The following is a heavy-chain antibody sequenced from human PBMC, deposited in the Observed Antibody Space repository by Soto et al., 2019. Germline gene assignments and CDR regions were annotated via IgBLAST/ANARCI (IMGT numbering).Heavy chain of an antibody. CDR1: GGSISSYY. CDR3: AGKLVVVAATPFFPWFDP. J-gene: IGHJ5*02. Sequence: SETLSLTCTVSGGSISSYYWSWIRQPPGKGLEWIGYIYYSGSTNYNPSLKSRVTLSVDTSKNQFPLKLSSVTAADTAVYYCAGKLVVVAATPFFPWFDPWAREPWSPSPQ. D-gene: IGHD2-15*01. CDR2: IYYSGST. V-gene: IGHV4-59*12.